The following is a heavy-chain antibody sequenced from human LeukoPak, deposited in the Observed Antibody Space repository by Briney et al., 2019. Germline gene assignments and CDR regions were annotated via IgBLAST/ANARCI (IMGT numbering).Heavy chain of an antibody. D-gene: IGHD6-13*01. Sequence: SETLSLTCTVSGGSISSYYWSWIRQPPGKGLEWIGYIHYSGSTNYNPSLKSRVTISVDTSRNQFSLKLSSVTAADTAVHYCAEVSGAAGTYPAFDIWGQGTLVTVSS. V-gene: IGHV4-59*01. CDR1: GGSISSYY. CDR2: IHYSGST. CDR3: AEVSGAAGTYPAFDI. J-gene: IGHJ3*02.